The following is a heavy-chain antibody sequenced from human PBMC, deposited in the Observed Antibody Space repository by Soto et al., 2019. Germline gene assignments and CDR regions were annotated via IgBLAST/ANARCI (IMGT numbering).Heavy chain of an antibody. Sequence: ASVKVSCKSSGYTFTSYYMHWVRQAPGQGLEWMGIINPSGGSTSYAQKFQGRVTMTRDTSTSTVYMELSSLRSEDTAVYYCARDGAAGYGFDICGRGTMVTGSS. CDR2: INPSGGST. J-gene: IGHJ3*02. CDR3: ARDGAAGYGFDI. CDR1: GYTFTSYY. V-gene: IGHV1-46*01. D-gene: IGHD6-13*01.